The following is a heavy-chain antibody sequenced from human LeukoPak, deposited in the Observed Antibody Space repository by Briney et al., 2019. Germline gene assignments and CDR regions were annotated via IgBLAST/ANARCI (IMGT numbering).Heavy chain of an antibody. Sequence: PSETLSLTCVMYGGSFTGYYWSWICQFPGKGLEWIGEISPRGTTYNPSLKSRVTISLDTTKNQFSLILTSMSAADAAVYYCARGSYDFWSGYFEPQFGYWGQGTLVTVSS. CDR3: ARGSYDFWSGYFEPQFGY. CDR1: GGSFTGYY. D-gene: IGHD3-3*01. J-gene: IGHJ4*02. CDR2: ISPRGT. V-gene: IGHV4-34*01.